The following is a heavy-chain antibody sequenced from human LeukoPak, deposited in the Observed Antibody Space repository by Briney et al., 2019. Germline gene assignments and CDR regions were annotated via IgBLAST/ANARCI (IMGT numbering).Heavy chain of an antibody. CDR3: ARDGDIVATIGYFDY. V-gene: IGHV3-30-3*01. D-gene: IGHD5-12*01. CDR1: GFTFSSYA. Sequence: GGSLRLSCVASGFTFSSYAMHWVRQAPGKGLEWVAVISYDGSNKYYADSVKGRFTISRDNSKNTLYLQMNSLRAEDTAVYYCARDGDIVATIGYFDYWGQGTLVTVSS. J-gene: IGHJ4*02. CDR2: ISYDGSNK.